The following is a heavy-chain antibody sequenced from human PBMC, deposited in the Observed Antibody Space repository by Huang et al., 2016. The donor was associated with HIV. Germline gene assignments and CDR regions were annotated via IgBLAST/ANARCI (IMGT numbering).Heavy chain of an antibody. CDR3: ARDVPVAAAPLLDY. V-gene: IGHV1-18*01. D-gene: IGHD6-13*01. J-gene: IGHJ4*02. CDR2: ISAYNGNT. CDR1: GYIFSNYG. Sequence: QVQLMQSGAEVKKPGASVKVSCKSSGYIFSNYGISWVRQAPGQGLEWMAWISAYNGNTHYEQRLQDRVTLTTDTSTGTAYMELRSLTSDDTAIYYCARDVPVAAAPLLDYWGQGTLVTVSS.